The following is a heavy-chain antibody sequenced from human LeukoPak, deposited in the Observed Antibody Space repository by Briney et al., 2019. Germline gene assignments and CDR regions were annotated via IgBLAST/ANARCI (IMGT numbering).Heavy chain of an antibody. CDR2: ISAYNGNT. CDR1: GCTFTSYG. Sequence: ASVKVSCKASGCTFTSYGISWVRQAPGQGLEWMGWISAYNGNTNYAQKLQGRVTMTTDTSTSTAYMELRSLRSDDTAVYYCARDGFIAAAGTFDYWGQGTLVTVSS. D-gene: IGHD6-13*01. V-gene: IGHV1-18*01. CDR3: ARDGFIAAAGTFDY. J-gene: IGHJ4*02.